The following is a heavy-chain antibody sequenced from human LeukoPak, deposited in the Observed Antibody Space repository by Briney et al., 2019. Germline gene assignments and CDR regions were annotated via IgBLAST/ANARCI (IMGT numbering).Heavy chain of an antibody. D-gene: IGHD3-10*01. CDR1: GFTFDDYA. CDR3: AKASYYYGSSNPMGNWFDP. CDR2: ISWNSGSI. J-gene: IGHJ5*02. Sequence: GGSLRLSCAASGFTFDDYAMHWVRQAPGKGLEWVSGISWNSGSIGYADSVKGRFTISRDNAKNSLYLQMNSLRAEDTALYYCAKASYYYGSSNPMGNWFDPWGQGTLVTVSS. V-gene: IGHV3-9*01.